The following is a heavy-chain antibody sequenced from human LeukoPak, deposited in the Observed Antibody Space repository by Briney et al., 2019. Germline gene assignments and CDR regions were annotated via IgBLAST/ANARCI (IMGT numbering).Heavy chain of an antibody. D-gene: IGHD3-22*01. CDR3: AREKHPYYYDSSGYYWFDY. Sequence: SETLSLTCTVSGYSISSGYYWGWIRQPPGKGLEWIGSIYHSGSTYYSPSLKSRVTISVDTSKNQFSLKLSSVTAADTAVYYCAREKHPYYYDSSGYYWFDYWGQGTLVTVSS. V-gene: IGHV4-38-2*02. CDR1: GYSISSGYY. CDR2: IYHSGST. J-gene: IGHJ4*02.